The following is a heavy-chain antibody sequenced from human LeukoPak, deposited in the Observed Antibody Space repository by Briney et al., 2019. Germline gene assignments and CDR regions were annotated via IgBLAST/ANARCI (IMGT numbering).Heavy chain of an antibody. CDR3: ARWYLGYYDSSGPFDP. Sequence: GASVKVSCKASGYTFTSYGISWVRQAPGQGLEWMGWISAYNGNTNYAQKLQGRVTVTTDTSTSTAYMELRSLRSDDTAVYYCARWYLGYYDSSGPFDPWGQGTLVTVSS. D-gene: IGHD3-22*01. CDR1: GYTFTSYG. CDR2: ISAYNGNT. V-gene: IGHV1-18*01. J-gene: IGHJ5*02.